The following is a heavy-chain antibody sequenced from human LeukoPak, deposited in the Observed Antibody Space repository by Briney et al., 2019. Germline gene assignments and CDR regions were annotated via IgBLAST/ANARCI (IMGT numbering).Heavy chain of an antibody. CDR3: ATGGRGLKAAFDI. CDR2: MNPNSGNT. J-gene: IGHJ3*02. D-gene: IGHD3-10*01. V-gene: IGHV1-8*01. CDR1: GYTFTSYD. Sequence: GASVKVSCKASGYTFTSYDINWVRQPTGQGLEWMGWMNPNSGNTGYAQMFQGRVTMTRNTSISTAYMELSSLRSGDTAVYYCATGGRGLKAAFDIWGLGTLVTVSS.